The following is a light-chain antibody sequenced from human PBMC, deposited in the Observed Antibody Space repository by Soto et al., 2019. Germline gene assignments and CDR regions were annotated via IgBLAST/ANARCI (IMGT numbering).Light chain of an antibody. J-gene: IGKJ5*01. V-gene: IGKV3-11*01. CDR1: QSVSSSY. CDR3: QQRSNWPNT. CDR2: DAS. Sequence: EIVMTQSPATLSVSPGERATLSCRASQSVSSSYLAWYQQKPGQAPRLLIYDASNRATGIPARFSGSGSGTDFTLTISSLEPEDFAVYYCQQRSNWPNTFGQGTRLEIK.